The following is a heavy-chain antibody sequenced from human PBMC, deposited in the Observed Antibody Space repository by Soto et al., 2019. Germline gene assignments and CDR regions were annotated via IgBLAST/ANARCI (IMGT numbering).Heavy chain of an antibody. CDR1: GFTFSGYW. J-gene: IGHJ4*02. CDR3: VSEDYYGSGSLF. D-gene: IGHD3-10*01. Sequence: EVQLVESGGGLVQPGGSLRLSCAASGFTFSGYWMCWVRQAPGKGLEWVANIKQDGSDIHYLDSVKGRFTISRDNAKASLYLQMNTLSAEDTAVYYCVSEDYYGSGSLFWGQGTLVTVSS. CDR2: IKQDGSDI. V-gene: IGHV3-7*04.